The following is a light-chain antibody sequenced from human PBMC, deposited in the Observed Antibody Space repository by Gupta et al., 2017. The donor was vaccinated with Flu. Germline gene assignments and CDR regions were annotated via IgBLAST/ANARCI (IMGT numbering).Light chain of an antibody. Sequence: DNQMTQSPSTLSASVGDRVTITCRASQSISSWLAWYQQKPGKAPTLLIYKASSLESGVPSRFSGSGSGTEFTLTISSLQPDDFSTYYCQQYNSYSPETFGQGTKVEIK. V-gene: IGKV1-5*03. J-gene: IGKJ1*01. CDR1: QSISSW. CDR2: KAS. CDR3: QQYNSYSPET.